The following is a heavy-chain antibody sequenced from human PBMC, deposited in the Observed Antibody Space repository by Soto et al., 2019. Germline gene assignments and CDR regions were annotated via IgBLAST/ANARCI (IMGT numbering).Heavy chain of an antibody. CDR2: INAGNGNT. CDR3: ARAMVRGALFDY. J-gene: IGHJ4*02. D-gene: IGHD3-10*01. Sequence: QVQLVQSGAEVKKPGASVKGSCKASGYTFTSYAMHWVRQAPGQRLEWMGWINAGNGNTKYSQKFQGRVTITRDTSASTAYMELSSLRSEDTAVYYCARAMVRGALFDYWGQGTLVTVSS. CDR1: GYTFTSYA. V-gene: IGHV1-3*01.